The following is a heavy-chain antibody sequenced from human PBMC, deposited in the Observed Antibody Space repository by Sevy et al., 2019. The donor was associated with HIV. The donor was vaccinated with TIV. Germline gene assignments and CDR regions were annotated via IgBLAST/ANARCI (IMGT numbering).Heavy chain of an antibody. D-gene: IGHD3-22*01. V-gene: IGHV3-23*01. CDR3: VKDVAYDNTYLDY. CDR1: GFTFNTYA. Sequence: GGSLRLSCAASGFTFNTYAMTWVRQAPGKGLEWVSSISPSTTNTFYSDSVKGRFTISRDNSRNTLYLQINSLRAEDTAVYYCVKDVAYDNTYLDYWGQGTLVTVSS. CDR2: ISPSTTNT. J-gene: IGHJ4*02.